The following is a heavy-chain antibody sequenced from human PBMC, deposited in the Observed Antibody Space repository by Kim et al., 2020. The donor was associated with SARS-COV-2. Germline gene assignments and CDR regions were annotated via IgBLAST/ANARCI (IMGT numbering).Heavy chain of an antibody. CDR3: AKDIAGYTFGGVIAIDY. D-gene: IGHD3-16*01. CDR2: ISWDGGST. CDR1: GFTFDDYT. Sequence: GGSLRLSCAASGFTFDDYTMQGVRQAPGKGLEWVSLISWDGGSTYYADSVKGRFTISRDNSKNSLYLQMNSLRTEDTALYYCAKDIAGYTFGGVIAIDYWGPGTLVTVSS. V-gene: IGHV3-43*01. J-gene: IGHJ4*02.